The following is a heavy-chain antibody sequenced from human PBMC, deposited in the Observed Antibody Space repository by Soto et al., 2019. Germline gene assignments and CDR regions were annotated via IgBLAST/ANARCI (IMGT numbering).Heavy chain of an antibody. CDR3: AKYRRTEAEGFTLDY. Sequence: SETLSLTCSVSGDSINNSYWSWIRQPPGKRLEWIGNIFYTGTTTYNPSLESRVTMSVDTSKNQFSLKLNSVDAADTAVYYCAKYRRTEAEGFTLDYWGRGILVTVSS. V-gene: IGHV4-59*01. D-gene: IGHD6-13*01. CDR2: IFYTGTT. J-gene: IGHJ4*02. CDR1: GDSINNSY.